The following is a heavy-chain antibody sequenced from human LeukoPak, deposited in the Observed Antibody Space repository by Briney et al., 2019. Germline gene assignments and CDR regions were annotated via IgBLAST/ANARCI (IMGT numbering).Heavy chain of an antibody. V-gene: IGHV4-39*01. Sequence: SETLSLTCTVSGGSNSSSSYYWGWVRQPPGKGLEWIGNIYYSGSTYYNPSLKSRVTISVDTSKTQFSLKLSSVTAADTAVYYCARSYDSSGRDYWGRGGLVSVCS. D-gene: IGHD3-22*01. CDR1: GGSNSSSSYY. CDR2: IYYSGST. J-gene: IGHJ4*02. CDR3: ARSYDSSGRDY.